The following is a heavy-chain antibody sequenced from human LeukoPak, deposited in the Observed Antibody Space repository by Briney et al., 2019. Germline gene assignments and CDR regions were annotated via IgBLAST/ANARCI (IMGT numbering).Heavy chain of an antibody. CDR2: SRHKAKRYST. Sequence: GGSLRLSCAASGFTFSSYAMSWVRQAPGKGLEWVGRSRHKAKRYSTEYAASVKGRFTISRDDSKNSLYLQMNSLKTEDTAVYHCTRVLAAAANALDIWGQGTMVTVSS. CDR3: TRVLAAAANALDI. V-gene: IGHV3-72*01. D-gene: IGHD6-13*01. J-gene: IGHJ3*02. CDR1: GFTFSSYA.